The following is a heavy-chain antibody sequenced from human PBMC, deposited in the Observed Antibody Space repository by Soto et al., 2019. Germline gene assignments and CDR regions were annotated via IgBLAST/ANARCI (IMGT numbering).Heavy chain of an antibody. V-gene: IGHV4-39*01. CDR1: GGSVSSSSYY. D-gene: IGHD4-17*01. CDR2: IYYSGST. CDR3: ASTRTMTAVTTNEYAP. J-gene: IGHJ5*02. Sequence: PSETLSLTCTVSGGSVSSSSYYWGWIRQPPGKGLEWIGRIYYSGSTYYSPSLKSRVTISVDTSKNQFSLKLSSVTAADTAVYYCASTRTMTAVTTNEYAPSGRGTVVTVSS.